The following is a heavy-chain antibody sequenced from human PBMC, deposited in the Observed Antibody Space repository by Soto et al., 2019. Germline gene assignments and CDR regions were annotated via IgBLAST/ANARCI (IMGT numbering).Heavy chain of an antibody. D-gene: IGHD3-22*01. V-gene: IGHV3-49*04. CDR1: GFTFGDYA. J-gene: IGHJ4*02. CDR2: IRSKAYGGTT. Sequence: GGSLRLSCTASGFTFGDYAMSWVRQAPGKGLEWVGFIRSKAYGGTTEYAASVKGRLTISRDDSKSIAYLQMNSLKTEDTAVYYCSSSYYYDSSGYSLDYWGQGTLVTVSS. CDR3: SSSYYYDSSGYSLDY.